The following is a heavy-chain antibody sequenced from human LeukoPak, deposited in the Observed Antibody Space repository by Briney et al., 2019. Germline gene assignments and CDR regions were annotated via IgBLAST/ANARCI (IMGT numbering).Heavy chain of an antibody. V-gene: IGHV4-61*09. Sequence: SQTLSPTCTVSGASISSTSNCWGWIRQPAGKGLEWIVHIQTSGTTNYNPSLKSPATISVHTSKNQFSLTPSSLTAADTAVYYCGESNGYGLGDIGGRGTMVSVSS. CDR3: GESNGYGLGDI. CDR2: IQTSGTT. J-gene: IGHJ3*02. D-gene: IGHD3-10*01. CDR1: GASISSTSNC.